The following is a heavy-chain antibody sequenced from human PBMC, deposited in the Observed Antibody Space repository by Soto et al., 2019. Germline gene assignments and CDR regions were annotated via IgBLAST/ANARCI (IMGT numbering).Heavy chain of an antibody. CDR1: GGSISSGDYY. V-gene: IGHV4-30-4*01. J-gene: IGHJ3*02. CDR2: IYYSGST. D-gene: IGHD2-15*01. Sequence: QVQLQESGPGLVKPSQTLSLTCTVSGGSISSGDYYWSWIRQPPGKGLEWIGYIYYSGSTYYNPSLKSRVTRSVDTSKTPFSLKLSSVTAADTAVYYCARDRVVVVAAKRGDAFDIWGQGTMVTVSS. CDR3: ARDRVVVVAAKRGDAFDI.